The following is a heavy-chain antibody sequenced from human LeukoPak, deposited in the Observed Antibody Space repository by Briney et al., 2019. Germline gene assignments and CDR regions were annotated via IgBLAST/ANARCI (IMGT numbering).Heavy chain of an antibody. CDR1: DDSFSSHY. Sequence: SETLSLTCAVSDDSFSSHYWTWIRQPPGKGLEWIGYISYIGTTNYNPSLKSRVTISIDTSKNQFSLKLSSVTAADTAVYYCARDLVTVAKGFDIWGQGTMVSVSS. CDR2: ISYIGTT. V-gene: IGHV4-59*11. J-gene: IGHJ3*02. D-gene: IGHD4-17*01. CDR3: ARDLVTVAKGFDI.